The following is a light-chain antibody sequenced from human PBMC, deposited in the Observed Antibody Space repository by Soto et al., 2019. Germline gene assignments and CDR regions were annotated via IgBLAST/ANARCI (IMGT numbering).Light chain of an antibody. J-gene: IGKJ1*01. V-gene: IGKV3-20*01. CDR3: QQYGSSGT. Sequence: EIVLTQSPGTLSLSPGERAPLSCRASQSVSNNYLAWYQQKPGQAPRLLIYGASNRATSTPDMFSSSGSGTYFPLTISRLEPEDFAVYYWQQYGSSGTFGQGTKVEIK. CDR1: QSVSNNY. CDR2: GAS.